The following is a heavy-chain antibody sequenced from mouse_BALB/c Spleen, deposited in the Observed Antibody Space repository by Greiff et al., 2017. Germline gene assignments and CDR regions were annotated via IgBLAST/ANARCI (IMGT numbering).Heavy chain of an antibody. CDR1: GYTFTSYW. CDR3: ASHYYGSSYVRGAMDY. D-gene: IGHD1-1*01. CDR2: INPSTGYT. Sequence: VQLQQSGAELAKPGASVKMSCKASGYTFTSYWMHWVKQRPGQGLEWIGYINPSTGYTEYNQKFKDKATLTADKSSSTAYMQLSSLTSEDSAVYYCASHYYGSSYVRGAMDYWGQGTSVTVSS. V-gene: IGHV1-7*01. J-gene: IGHJ4*01.